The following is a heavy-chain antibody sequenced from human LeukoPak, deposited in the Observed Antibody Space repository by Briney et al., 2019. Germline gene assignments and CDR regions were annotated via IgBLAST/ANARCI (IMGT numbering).Heavy chain of an antibody. J-gene: IGHJ4*02. V-gene: IGHV4-34*01. Sequence: SETLSLTCAVYGGSFSGYYWSWIRQPPGKGLEWIGEINHSGSTNYNPSLKSRVTISVDTSKSQFSLKLSSVTAADTAVYYCARVIAVAGSPFDYWGQGTLVTVSS. CDR1: GGSFSGYY. CDR3: ARVIAVAGSPFDY. CDR2: INHSGST. D-gene: IGHD6-19*01.